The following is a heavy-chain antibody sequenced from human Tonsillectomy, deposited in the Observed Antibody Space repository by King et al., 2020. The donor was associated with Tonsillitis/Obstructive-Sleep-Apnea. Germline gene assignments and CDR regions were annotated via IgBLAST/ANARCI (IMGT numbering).Heavy chain of an antibody. J-gene: IGHJ4*02. CDR3: ARHKVNRGSSGYWVAY. CDR1: GGFISSSSYY. V-gene: IGHV4-39*01. CDR2: IYYSGST. Sequence: QLQESGPGLVKPSATLSLTCTVSGGFISSSSYYWGWIRQPPGKGLEWIGSIYYSGSTYYNPSLKSRVTISVDTSKNQFSLKLSSVTAADTAVYYCARHKVNRGSSGYWVAYWGQGTLVTVSS. D-gene: IGHD3-22*01.